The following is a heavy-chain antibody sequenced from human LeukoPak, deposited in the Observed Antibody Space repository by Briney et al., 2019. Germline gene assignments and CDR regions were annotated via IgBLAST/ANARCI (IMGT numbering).Heavy chain of an antibody. J-gene: IGHJ4*02. CDR1: GYTFTSSG. CDR2: ISTHDVNT. D-gene: IGHD2-2*01. V-gene: IGHV1-18*01. CDR3: ATDLGYCSSTTCDTFDC. Sequence: GASVKVSCKASGYTFTSSGISWVRQAPGQGLEWMGWISTHDVNTKYAQKLQGRVTLTTDTSTSTAYMELRSLRSDDTAVYYCATDLGYCSSTTCDTFDCWGQGTLVTVSS.